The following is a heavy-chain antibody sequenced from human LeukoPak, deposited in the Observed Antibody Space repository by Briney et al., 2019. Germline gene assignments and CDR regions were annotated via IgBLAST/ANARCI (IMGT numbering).Heavy chain of an antibody. CDR2: ISYDGSNK. Sequence: GGFLRLSCAASGFTFSSYAMHWVRQAPGKGLEWVAVISYDGSNKYYADSVKGRFTISRDNSKNTLYLQMNSLRAEDTAVYYCARDGHYYGSGSYLDYWGQGTLVTVSS. CDR3: ARDGHYYGSGSYLDY. CDR1: GFTFSSYA. V-gene: IGHV3-30-3*01. J-gene: IGHJ4*02. D-gene: IGHD3-10*01.